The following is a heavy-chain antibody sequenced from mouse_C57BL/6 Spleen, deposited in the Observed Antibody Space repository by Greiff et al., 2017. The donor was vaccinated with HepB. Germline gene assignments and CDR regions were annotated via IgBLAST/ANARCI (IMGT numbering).Heavy chain of an antibody. Sequence: EVKLVESEGGLVQPGSSMKLSCTASGFTFSDYYMAWVRQVPEKGLEWVANINYDGSSTYYLDSLKSRFIISRDNAKNILYLQMSSLKSEDTATYYCAREGGNLWYFDVWGTGTTVTVSS. CDR3: AREGGNLWYFDV. J-gene: IGHJ1*03. CDR2: INYDGSST. D-gene: IGHD2-1*01. CDR1: GFTFSDYY. V-gene: IGHV5-16*01.